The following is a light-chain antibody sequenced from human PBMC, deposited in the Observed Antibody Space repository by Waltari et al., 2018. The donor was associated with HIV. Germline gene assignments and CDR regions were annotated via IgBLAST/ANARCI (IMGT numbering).Light chain of an antibody. V-gene: IGLV3-1*01. J-gene: IGLJ3*02. Sequence: SYELTQPPSVSVSPGQTASITCSGDQLGDKYACWYQQKPGQSPVLVIYQDTKRPSGIPERFSGSNAGNTATLTISGTQAMDEADYYCQAWDSNTAGFGGGTRLTVL. CDR2: QDT. CDR3: QAWDSNTAG. CDR1: QLGDKY.